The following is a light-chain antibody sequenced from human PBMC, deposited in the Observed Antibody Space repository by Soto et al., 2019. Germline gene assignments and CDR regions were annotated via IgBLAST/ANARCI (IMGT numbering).Light chain of an antibody. CDR3: QKYNNALWT. CDR1: QGISNY. Sequence: DIQMTQSPSSLSASVGDRVIITCRASQGISNYLAWYQQKPGKVPKLLIYAASTLQSGVPSRFSGSGSGTDFTLTISSLQAEDVATYYGQKYNNALWTFGQGTKVEIK. J-gene: IGKJ1*01. V-gene: IGKV1-27*01. CDR2: AAS.